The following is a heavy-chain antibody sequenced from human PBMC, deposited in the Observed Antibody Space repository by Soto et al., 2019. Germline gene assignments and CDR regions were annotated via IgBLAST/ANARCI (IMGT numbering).Heavy chain of an antibody. D-gene: IGHD3-22*01. Sequence: PGGSLRLSCAASGFTVSSNYMSWARQAPGKGLEWVSVIYSGGSTYYADSVKGRFTISRDNSKNTLYLQMNSLRAEDTAVYYCASEDSSGPRDPWGQGSVVTVSS. CDR1: GFTVSSNY. CDR2: IYSGGST. V-gene: IGHV3-53*01. CDR3: ASEDSSGPRDP. J-gene: IGHJ5*02.